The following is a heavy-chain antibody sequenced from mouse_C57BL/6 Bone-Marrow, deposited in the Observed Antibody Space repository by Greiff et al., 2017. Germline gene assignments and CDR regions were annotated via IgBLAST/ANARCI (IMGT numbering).Heavy chain of an antibody. V-gene: IGHV1-85*01. CDR3: ARDYGSSYWYFDV. CDR2: IYPRDGST. Sequence: QVQLQQSGPELVKPGASVKLSCKASGYTFTSYDINWVKQRPGQGLEWIGWIYPRDGSTTYNEKFKGKATLTVDTSSSTAYMELHGLTSGDSAVYFCARDYGSSYWYFDVWGTGTTVTVSS. D-gene: IGHD1-1*01. CDR1: GYTFTSYD. J-gene: IGHJ1*03.